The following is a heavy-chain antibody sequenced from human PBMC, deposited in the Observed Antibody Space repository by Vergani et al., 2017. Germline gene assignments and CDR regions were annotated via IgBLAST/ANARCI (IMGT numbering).Heavy chain of an antibody. Sequence: EVQLVKSGAEVKKPGESLKISCQISGYSFTNYWIGWVRQMPGKGLEWMGIIHPADSDTRYSPSFQGQVTITVDKSISTAYLLRSSRRASDSAMYYWAILYGRDSSGSKYFDYWGQGTLVTVS. D-gene: IGHD3-22*01. CDR3: AILYGRDSSGSKYFDY. CDR1: GYSFTNYW. V-gene: IGHV5-51*01. J-gene: IGHJ4*02. CDR2: IHPADSDT.